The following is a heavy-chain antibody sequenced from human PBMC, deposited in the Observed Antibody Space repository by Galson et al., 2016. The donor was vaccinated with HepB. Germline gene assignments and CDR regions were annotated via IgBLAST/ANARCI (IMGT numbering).Heavy chain of an antibody. CDR3: AKSISMIVVVNFDY. CDR2: ISGSGGST. V-gene: IGHV3-23*01. Sequence: SLRLSCAASGFTFRNYAMSWVRQAPGKGLEWVSGISGSGGSTYYADSVKGRFTVSRDNSKNTLYLQMNSLRAEDTAVYYCAKSISMIVVVNFDYWGQGTLVIVSS. CDR1: GFTFRNYA. J-gene: IGHJ4*01. D-gene: IGHD3-22*01.